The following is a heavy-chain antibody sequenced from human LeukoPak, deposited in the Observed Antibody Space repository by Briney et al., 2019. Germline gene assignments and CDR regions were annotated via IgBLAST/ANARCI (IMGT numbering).Heavy chain of an antibody. Sequence: SETLSLTCIVPGGSLSISSYYWGWIRHPPGKGREWIGCIYYSGSTYYNPSLKSRVIISVDTSKNQFSLKLSSVTAADTAVYYCARHGTRYCSGGSCLYYWGQGTLVTVSS. CDR2: IYYSGST. CDR1: GGSLSISSYY. V-gene: IGHV4-39*01. D-gene: IGHD2-15*01. J-gene: IGHJ4*02. CDR3: ARHGTRYCSGGSCLYY.